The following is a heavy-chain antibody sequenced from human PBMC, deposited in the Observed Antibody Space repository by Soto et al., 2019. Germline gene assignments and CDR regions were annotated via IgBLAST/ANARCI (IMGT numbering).Heavy chain of an antibody. V-gene: IGHV4-59*11. CDR3: AGFIIPRSSLDY. D-gene: IGHD3-3*01. CDR1: GGSSSSHY. Sequence: SETTSIICPVCGGSSSSHYWSWIRQPPWKGLEWIVYIYYSGSTNYNPSLKSLVTISVETSKNQLSLKLSSVNAEETAVYYCAGFIIPRSSLDYWGQGTLVTVSS. J-gene: IGHJ4*02. CDR2: IYYSGST.